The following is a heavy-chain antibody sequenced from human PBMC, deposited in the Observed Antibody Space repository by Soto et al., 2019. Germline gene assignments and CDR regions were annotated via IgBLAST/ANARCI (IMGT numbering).Heavy chain of an antibody. V-gene: IGHV4-30-2*01. CDR3: ARVPSP. Sequence: QLQLQESGSGLVKPSQTLSLTCAVSGGSISSGGYSWSWIRQPQGKGLEWMGYIYHRGSTYYNPSLKSRFTISVDGSKNQFSLKLCSVTAAATAVYYCARVPSPWGQGTLVTVSS. CDR1: GGSISSGGYS. CDR2: IYHRGST. J-gene: IGHJ5*02.